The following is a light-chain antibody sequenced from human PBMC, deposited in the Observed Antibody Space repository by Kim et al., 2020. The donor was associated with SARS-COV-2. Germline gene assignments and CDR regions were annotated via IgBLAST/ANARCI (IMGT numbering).Light chain of an antibody. Sequence: VCPGQKASITCSGGKLGDKYACWYQQKPGQSPVLVIYQDSKRPSGIPERFSGSNSGNTATLTISGTQAMDEADYYCQAWDSSTGVVFGGGTQLTVL. V-gene: IGLV3-1*01. CDR1: KLGDKY. CDR2: QDS. J-gene: IGLJ2*01. CDR3: QAWDSSTGVV.